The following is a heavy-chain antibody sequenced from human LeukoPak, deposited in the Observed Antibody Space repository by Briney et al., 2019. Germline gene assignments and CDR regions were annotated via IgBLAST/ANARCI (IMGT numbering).Heavy chain of an antibody. D-gene: IGHD2-2*01. CDR1: AFSLSAYS. J-gene: IGHJ3*02. CDR2: ISSSSSTI. Sequence: PGGSLRLSCAASAFSLSAYSMNWVRQAPGKGLEWVSYISSSSSTIYYADSVKGRFTISRDNAKNSLYLQMNSLRAEDTAVYYCAALEVYCSSTSCRDAFDIWGQGTMVTVSS. CDR3: AALEVYCSSTSCRDAFDI. V-gene: IGHV3-48*01.